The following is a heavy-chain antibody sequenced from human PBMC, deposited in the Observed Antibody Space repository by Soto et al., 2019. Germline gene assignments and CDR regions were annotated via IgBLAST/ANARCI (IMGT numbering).Heavy chain of an antibody. Sequence: QVQVVQSGAEVKKPGASVKVACKASGYSFDTFGMSWVRQAPGQGLEWMGWISIEKGDTNSAQKFQDRVTMTTDTSTSTAYMELMSLTSDDTSVYSCARCYCSVGSCFTCWHFDLWGRGTLVTVSS. CDR2: ISIEKGDT. CDR1: GYSFDTFG. V-gene: IGHV1-18*01. D-gene: IGHD2-15*01. J-gene: IGHJ2*01. CDR3: ARCYCSVGSCFTCWHFDL.